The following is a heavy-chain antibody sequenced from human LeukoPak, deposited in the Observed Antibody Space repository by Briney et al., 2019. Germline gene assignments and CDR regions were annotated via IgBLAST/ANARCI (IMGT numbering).Heavy chain of an antibody. V-gene: IGHV3-23*01. D-gene: IGHD2-2*01. Sequence: GGSLRLSCSASGFSYSSDGMSWVRQAPGKGLEWVSGILGLGGAGRTYYADSVKGRFTISRDNSKNTLYLQMNSLRAEDTAVYYCAHGTMYQLDYWGQGTLVTVSS. CDR1: GFSYSSDG. CDR2: ILGLGGAGRT. J-gene: IGHJ4*02. CDR3: AHGTMYQLDY.